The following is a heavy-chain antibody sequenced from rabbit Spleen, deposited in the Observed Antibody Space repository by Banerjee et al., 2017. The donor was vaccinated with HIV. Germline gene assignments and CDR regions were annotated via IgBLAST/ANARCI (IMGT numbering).Heavy chain of an antibody. CDR1: GFTLSSYW. D-gene: IGHD1-1*01. CDR2: IDTGSSGNT. Sequence: QQQLEESGGGLVKPGGTLTLTCTASGFTLSSYWMSWVRQAPGKGPEWIAWIDTGSSGNTWYASWAKGRFTISKTSSTTVTLQTTSLTAADTATYFCARAGDNSVGNYMDLWGQGTLVTVS. J-gene: IGHJ6*01. V-gene: IGHV1S45*01. CDR3: ARAGDNSVGNYMDL.